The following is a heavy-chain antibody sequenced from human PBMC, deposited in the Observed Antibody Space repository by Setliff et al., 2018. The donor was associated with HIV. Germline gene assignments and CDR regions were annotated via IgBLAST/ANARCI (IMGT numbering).Heavy chain of an antibody. V-gene: IGHV4-34*01. CDR2: ISHSGST. Sequence: SETLSLTCAVYGGSFSGHYWSWIRQTPGKGLEWIGDISHSGSTNYNPFLKSRVTISVDTSKNQFSLRLTSVTAADTAVYFCARGSRSPLVNKFRVTPAFDYWGQGTLVTVSS. J-gene: IGHJ4*01. CDR1: GGSFSGHY. CDR3: ARGSRSPLVNKFRVTPAFDY. D-gene: IGHD2-21*02.